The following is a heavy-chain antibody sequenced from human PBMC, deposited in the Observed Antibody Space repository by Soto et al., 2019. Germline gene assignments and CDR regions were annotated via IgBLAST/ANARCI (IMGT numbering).Heavy chain of an antibody. V-gene: IGHV3-23*01. D-gene: IGHD6-19*01. J-gene: IGHJ4*02. CDR2: ISGSGGST. Sequence: GGSLRLSCAASGFTFSSYAMSWVRQAPGKGLEWVSAISGSGGSTYYADSVKGRFTISRDNSKSTLYLQMNSLRAEDTAVYYCAKDRDGYSSGHDYWGQGTLVTVSS. CDR1: GFTFSSYA. CDR3: AKDRDGYSSGHDY.